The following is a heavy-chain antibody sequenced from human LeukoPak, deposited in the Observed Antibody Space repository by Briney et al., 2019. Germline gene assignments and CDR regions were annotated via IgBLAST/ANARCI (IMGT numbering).Heavy chain of an antibody. J-gene: IGHJ3*02. CDR2: ISSSGSTI. V-gene: IGHV3-48*03. CDR1: GFTFSSYE. CDR3: ARDSSITGTSYAFDI. D-gene: IGHD1-20*01. Sequence: GGSLILSCAASGFTFSSYEMNWVRQAPGKGLEWVSYISSSGSTIYYADSVKGRFAISRDNAKNSLYLQMNSLRAEDTAVYYCARDSSITGTSYAFDIWGQGTMVTVSS.